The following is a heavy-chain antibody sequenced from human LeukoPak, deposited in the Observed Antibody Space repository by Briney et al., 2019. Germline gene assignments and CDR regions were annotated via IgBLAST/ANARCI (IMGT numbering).Heavy chain of an antibody. CDR2: ISWDGGST. J-gene: IGHJ4*02. CDR1: GFTFSSYA. Sequence: GGSLRLSCAASGFTFSSYAMSWVRQAPGKGLEWVSLISWDGGSTYYADSVKGRFTISRDNSKNSLYLQMNSLRAEDTALYYCAKANSESGNYFDYWGQGTLVTVSS. CDR3: AKANSESGNYFDY. V-gene: IGHV3-43D*03. D-gene: IGHD2/OR15-2a*01.